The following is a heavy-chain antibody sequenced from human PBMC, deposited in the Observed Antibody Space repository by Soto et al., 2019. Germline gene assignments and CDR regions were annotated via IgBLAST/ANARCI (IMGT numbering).Heavy chain of an antibody. J-gene: IGHJ3*02. CDR3: ARMLDDAFDI. CDR1: GDSFSMST. V-gene: IGHV1-2*04. D-gene: IGHD3-10*02. CDR2: FIPISGIA. Sequence: ASVKVSCKASGDSFSMSTFSWVRQAPGQGLEWMGWFIPISGIANYAQKFQGWVTMTRDTSISTAYMELSRLRSDDTAVYYCARMLDDAFDIWGQGTMVTVSS.